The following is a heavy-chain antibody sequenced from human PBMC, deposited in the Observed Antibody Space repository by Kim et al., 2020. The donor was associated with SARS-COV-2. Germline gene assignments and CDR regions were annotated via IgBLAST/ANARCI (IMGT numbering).Heavy chain of an antibody. CDR2: IWYDGSNK. V-gene: IGHV3-33*01. Sequence: GGSLRLSCAASGFTFSSYGMHWVRQAPGKGLEWVAVIWYDGSNKYYADSVKGRFTISRVNSKNTLYLQMNSLRAEDTAVYYCARDPSDYYYDSSGYPLDYWGQGTLVTVSS. D-gene: IGHD3-22*01. J-gene: IGHJ4*02. CDR3: ARDPSDYYYDSSGYPLDY. CDR1: GFTFSSYG.